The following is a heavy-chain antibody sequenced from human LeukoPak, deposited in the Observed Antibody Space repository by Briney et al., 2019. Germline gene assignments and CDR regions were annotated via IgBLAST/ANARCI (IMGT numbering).Heavy chain of an antibody. Sequence: SDTLSLTCTVSGRSISSYYGSWIRHPRGEGLDCIGYIYYSGSTNYNPSLKSRVTISVDTSKNQFSLKLSSVTAADTAVYYCARVGTYGSGSYLSWLDYWGQGTLVTVSS. V-gene: IGHV4-59*07. CDR3: ARVGTYGSGSYLSWLDY. J-gene: IGHJ4*02. CDR1: GRSISSYY. D-gene: IGHD3-10*01. CDR2: IYYSGST.